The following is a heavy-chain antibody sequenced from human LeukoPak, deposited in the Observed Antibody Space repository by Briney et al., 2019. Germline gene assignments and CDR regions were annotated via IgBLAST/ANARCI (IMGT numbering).Heavy chain of an antibody. Sequence: GVSLRLSCAASGLTFSGYAMTWVRQPPGKGLEWVSGISSSGGRTYYADSVKGRFTISRDNSKNTVYLQVNSLRAEDTAVYYCAKEHYSSGWYGEVGFGYWGQGTLVNVAS. V-gene: IGHV3-23*01. J-gene: IGHJ4*02. CDR2: ISSSGGRT. CDR1: GLTFSGYA. CDR3: AKEHYSSGWYGEVGFGY. D-gene: IGHD6-19*01.